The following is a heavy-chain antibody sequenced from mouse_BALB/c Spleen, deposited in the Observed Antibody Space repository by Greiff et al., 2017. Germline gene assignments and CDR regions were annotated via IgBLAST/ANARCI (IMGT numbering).Heavy chain of an antibody. J-gene: IGHJ3*01. CDR3: ARPYYYGSSSWFAY. CDR1: GYTFSSYW. CDR2: ILPGSGST. Sequence: VQLQQSGAELMKPGASVKISCKATGYTFSSYWIEWVKQRPGHGLEWIGEILPGSGSTNYNEKFKGKATFTADTSSNTAYMQLSSLTSEDSAVYYCARPYYYGSSSWFAYWGQGTLVTVSA. D-gene: IGHD1-1*01. V-gene: IGHV1-9*01.